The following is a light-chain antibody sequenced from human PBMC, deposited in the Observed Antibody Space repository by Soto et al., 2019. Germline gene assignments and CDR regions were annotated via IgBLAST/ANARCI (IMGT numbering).Light chain of an antibody. CDR2: GAY. J-gene: IGKJ2*01. CDR1: QSVSSN. V-gene: IGKV3-15*01. Sequence: EIVMTQSPATLSVSPGERATLSCRASQSVSSNLAWYQQKPGQAPRLLIYGAYTRATGIPARFSGSGSGTEFTLTLSSLQSEDFALYYCQQYNNWPPYTFGQGTKLEIK. CDR3: QQYNNWPPYT.